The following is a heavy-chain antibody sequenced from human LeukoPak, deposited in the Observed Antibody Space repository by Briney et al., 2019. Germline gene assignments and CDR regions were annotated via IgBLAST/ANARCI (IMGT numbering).Heavy chain of an antibody. V-gene: IGHV4-34*01. CDR1: GGSFSGYY. J-gene: IGHJ6*02. D-gene: IGHD6-13*01. CDR2: INHSGST. Sequence: SETLSLTCAVYGGSFSGYYWSWLRQPPGNGLEWIGEINHSGSTNYNPSLKGRVTISVDTSKNQFSLKLSSVTAADTAVYYCARQQLGTAYYGMDVWGQGTTVTVSS. CDR3: ARQQLGTAYYGMDV.